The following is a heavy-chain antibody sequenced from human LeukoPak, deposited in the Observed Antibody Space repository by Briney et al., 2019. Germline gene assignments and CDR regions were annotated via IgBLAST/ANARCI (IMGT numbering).Heavy chain of an antibody. Sequence: PGGSLRLSCAASGFTFSDYYMSWIRQAPGKGLEWVSYTSSSGSTIYYADSVKGRFTISRDNAKNSLYLQMNSLRAEDTAVYYCARGSYCSSTSCLPSDAFDIWGQGTMVTVSS. CDR1: GFTFSDYY. D-gene: IGHD2-2*01. V-gene: IGHV3-11*01. CDR3: ARGSYCSSTSCLPSDAFDI. CDR2: TSSSGSTI. J-gene: IGHJ3*02.